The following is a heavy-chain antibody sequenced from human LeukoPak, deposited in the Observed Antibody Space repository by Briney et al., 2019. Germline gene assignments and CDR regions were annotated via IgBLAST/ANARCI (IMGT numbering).Heavy chain of an antibody. D-gene: IGHD3-16*01. CDR2: IYSSGST. J-gene: IGHJ4*02. V-gene: IGHV4-38-2*02. CDR1: GYSISSGYY. CDR3: ARGIYGPYYFDY. Sequence: PETLSLTCTVSGYSISSGYYWGWIRQPPGKGLEWIGRIYSSGSTNYNPSLQSRVTISVDTSKNQFSLNLNSVTAADTAVYYCARGIYGPYYFDYWGQGTLVTVSS.